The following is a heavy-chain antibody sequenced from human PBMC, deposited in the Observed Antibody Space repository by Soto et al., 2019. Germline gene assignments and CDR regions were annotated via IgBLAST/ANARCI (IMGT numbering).Heavy chain of an antibody. CDR3: ARLGWTADRDAFDI. J-gene: IGHJ3*02. Sequence: PSETLSLTCTVSGGSISSSIYYWGWIRQPPGKGLEWIGSIYYSGSTYYNPSLKSRVTISVDTSKNQFSLKLSSVTAADTAVYYCARLGWTADRDAFDIWGQGTMVTVSS. V-gene: IGHV4-39*01. D-gene: IGHD6-19*01. CDR1: GGSISSSIYY. CDR2: IYYSGST.